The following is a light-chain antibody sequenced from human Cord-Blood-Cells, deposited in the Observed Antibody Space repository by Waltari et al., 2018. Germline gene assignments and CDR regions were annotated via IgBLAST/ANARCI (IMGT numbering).Light chain of an antibody. CDR2: AAY. J-gene: IGKJ5*01. V-gene: IGKV1-39*01. CDR1: QSISSY. CDR3: QQSYSTPPIT. Sequence: DIQMTQSPSSLTASVGDRVTITCRASQSISSYLNWYQQKPGKAPKLLIYAAYSLQSGVPSRFSGIGSGTDFTLTISSLQPEDFATYYCQQSYSTPPITCGQGTRLEIK.